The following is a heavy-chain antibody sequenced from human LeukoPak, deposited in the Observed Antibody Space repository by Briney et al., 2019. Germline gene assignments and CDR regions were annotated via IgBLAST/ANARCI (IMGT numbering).Heavy chain of an antibody. CDR3: AREAYPHYGMDV. CDR1: GFPFSSYA. V-gene: IGHV3-23*01. CDR2: ISGSGGST. Sequence: GGSLRLSCTVSGFPFSSYAMSWVRQAPGKGLEWVSAISGSGGSTYHADSVKGRLTISRDNSKNTLYLQMKSLRDEDTAVYYCAREAYPHYGMDVWGQGTTVTVSS. J-gene: IGHJ6*02.